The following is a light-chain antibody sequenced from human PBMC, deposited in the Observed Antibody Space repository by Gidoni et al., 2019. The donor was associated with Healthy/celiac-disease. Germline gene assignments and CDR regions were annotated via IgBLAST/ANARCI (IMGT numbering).Light chain of an antibody. CDR1: DIGRKR. J-gene: IGLJ1*01. V-gene: IGLV3-21*03. CDR3: QVWGSSSDHYV. CDR2: DAS. Sequence: YVPTQPPPVSAPPRKSASITCGGTDIGRKRVHWYQQKPGQAPVLVVYDASARPSGIPERFSGSNSGNASTLTISRVEAGDAADYYCQVWGSSSDHYVFGTGTKVTVL.